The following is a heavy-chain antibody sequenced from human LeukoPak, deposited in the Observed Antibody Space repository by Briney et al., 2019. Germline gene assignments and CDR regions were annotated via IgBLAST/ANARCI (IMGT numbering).Heavy chain of an antibody. CDR3: ARGQVPAARGYNWFDP. CDR1: GWSFNDYY. Sequence: SETLSLTCAVYGWSFNDYYWNWVRQPPGKGLEWIGEINARGDTNYNPSLRSRVTISVDSSKDQFSLTLTSMIAADTAIYYCARGQVPAARGYNWFDPWGQGTLVTVSS. CDR2: INARGDT. V-gene: IGHV4-34*01. D-gene: IGHD2-2*01. J-gene: IGHJ5*02.